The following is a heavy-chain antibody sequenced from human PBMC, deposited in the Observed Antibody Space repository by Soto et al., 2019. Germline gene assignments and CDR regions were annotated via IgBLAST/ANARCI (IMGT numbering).Heavy chain of an antibody. Sequence: QVQLVQSGAEVKKPGASVKVSCKASGYTFTSYYMHWVRQAPGQGLEWMGIINPSGGSTSYAQKFQGRVTMTRDTSTSTVYMELSSLRSEDTAVYYCARDRLGRSAMIVVVMGFDYWGQGTLVTVSS. J-gene: IGHJ4*02. CDR2: INPSGGST. D-gene: IGHD3-22*01. V-gene: IGHV1-46*01. CDR1: GYTFTSYY. CDR3: ARDRLGRSAMIVVVMGFDY.